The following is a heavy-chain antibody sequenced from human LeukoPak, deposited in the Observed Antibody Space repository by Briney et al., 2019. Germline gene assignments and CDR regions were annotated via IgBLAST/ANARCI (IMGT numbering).Heavy chain of an antibody. V-gene: IGHV3-23*01. CDR3: AALSAQKDY. Sequence: GGSLRLSCAASGFTFSSYAMSWVRQAPGKGLEWVSVISGSGDSTYYADSVKGHFTISRDNSKNTLYLQINSLRAEDTAVYYCAALSAQKDYWGQGTLVTVSS. J-gene: IGHJ4*02. CDR1: GFTFSSYA. D-gene: IGHD3-9*01. CDR2: ISGSGDST.